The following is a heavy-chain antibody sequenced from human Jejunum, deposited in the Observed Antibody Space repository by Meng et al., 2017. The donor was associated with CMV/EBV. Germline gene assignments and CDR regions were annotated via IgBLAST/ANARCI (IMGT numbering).Heavy chain of an antibody. CDR2: IGGSGGIT. D-gene: IGHD2-2*01. CDR3: AKDMAY. CDR1: GFNFSSYA. J-gene: IGHJ4*02. Sequence: GYLRLYGAASGFNFSSYAMSWVRQAPGKGLEWVSSIGGSGGITYYADSVKGRFTISRDNSKNTLYLQMNSLRAEDTAIYYCAKDMAYGGQGTLVTVSS. V-gene: IGHV3-23*01.